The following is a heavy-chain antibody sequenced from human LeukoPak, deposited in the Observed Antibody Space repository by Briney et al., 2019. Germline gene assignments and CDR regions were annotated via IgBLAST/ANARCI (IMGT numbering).Heavy chain of an antibody. Sequence: PGGSLRLSCAASGFSFSGHWMHWVRQAPGKGLVWVSRINADGTIATYADSVEGRFTISRDNAKNTLYLQMNSLRAEDTAVYYCARELVSYGDYGYWGQGTLVTVSS. V-gene: IGHV3-74*01. CDR3: ARELVSYGDYGY. CDR2: INADGTIA. D-gene: IGHD4-17*01. CDR1: GFSFSGHW. J-gene: IGHJ4*02.